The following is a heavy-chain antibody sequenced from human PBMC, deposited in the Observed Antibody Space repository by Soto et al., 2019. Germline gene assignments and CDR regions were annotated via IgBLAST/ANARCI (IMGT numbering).Heavy chain of an antibody. V-gene: IGHV4-4*07. D-gene: IGHD6-19*01. Sequence: XETLSLTCTVAGGSISSYYWSWIRQPAGKGLEWIGRIYTSGSTNYNPSLKGRVTMSVDTSKNQFSLKLSSVTAADTAVYYCARDQGTTIAVAGSLDYWGQGTLVTVSS. J-gene: IGHJ4*02. CDR3: ARDQGTTIAVAGSLDY. CDR2: IYTSGST. CDR1: GGSISSYY.